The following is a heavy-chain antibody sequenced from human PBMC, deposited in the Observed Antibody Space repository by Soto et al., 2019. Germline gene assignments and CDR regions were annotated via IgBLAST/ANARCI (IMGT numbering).Heavy chain of an antibody. CDR3: AREYSNYGEKAFDI. V-gene: IGHV1-46*01. CDR2: INPSGGST. Sequence: QVQLVQSGAEVKKPGASVKVSCKASGYTFTSYYMHWVRQAPGQGLEWMVIINPSGGSTSYAQKFQGRITMTRDTSTSKVYMKLSSLRAEDTDVYYCAREYSNYGEKAFDIWGQGTMVTVSS. D-gene: IGHD4-4*01. J-gene: IGHJ3*02. CDR1: GYTFTSYY.